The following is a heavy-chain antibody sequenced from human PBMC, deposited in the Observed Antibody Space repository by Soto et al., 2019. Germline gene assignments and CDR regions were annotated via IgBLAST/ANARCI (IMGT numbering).Heavy chain of an antibody. CDR1: GYTFTDYY. Sequence: QVQLAQSGPEVKKPGASVKVSCKASGYTFTDYYMHWVRQAPGQGLEWMGWINPDSGDTNYAQKFQGCVTMTRDTSISTAYMELSRLRYDDTAMYYCARDPTSYYGSGFDSWGQGTLVTVSS. J-gene: IGHJ4*02. D-gene: IGHD3-10*01. CDR3: ARDPTSYYGSGFDS. V-gene: IGHV1-2*04. CDR2: INPDSGDT.